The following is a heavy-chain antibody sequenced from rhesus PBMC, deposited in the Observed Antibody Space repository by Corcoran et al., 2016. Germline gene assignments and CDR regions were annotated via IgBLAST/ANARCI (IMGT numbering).Heavy chain of an antibody. CDR1: GASISSNL. D-gene: IGHD2-21*01. CDR3: ARDPVPLVVVAMPVDY. V-gene: IGHV4-80*01. CDR2: INVNSWST. Sequence: QVQLQESGPGLVKPSETLSLTCTVSGASISSNLWSWIRQPPGKGLEWIGEINVNSWSTNYNPSLKSRVTISKDASKKQFSLKLSSVTAADTAVYYCARDPVPLVVVAMPVDYWGQGVLVTVSS. J-gene: IGHJ4*01.